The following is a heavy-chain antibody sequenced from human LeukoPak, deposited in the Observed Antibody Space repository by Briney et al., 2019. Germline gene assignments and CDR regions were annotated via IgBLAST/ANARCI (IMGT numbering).Heavy chain of an antibody. CDR3: ARDLGQYYDTSDNWFDP. CDR1: GFTFNTYG. V-gene: IGHV3-30*03. Sequence: PGGSLRLSCAVSGFTFNTYGIHWVRQTPGKGLEWVALISYDGSNKYYADSVKGRFTISRDNAKNTLNLQMNSLRAEDTAVYYCARDLGQYYDTSDNWFDPWGQGTLVTVSS. CDR2: ISYDGSNK. D-gene: IGHD3-22*01. J-gene: IGHJ5*02.